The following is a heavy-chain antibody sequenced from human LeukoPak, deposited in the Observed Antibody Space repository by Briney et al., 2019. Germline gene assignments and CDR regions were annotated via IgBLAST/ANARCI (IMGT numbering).Heavy chain of an antibody. V-gene: IGHV3-11*05. D-gene: IGHD6-6*01. Sequence: GGSLRLSCAASGFIFSYYYMSWIRQAPGEGLEWVAYVNTNRGYRSFADCLQGRFINSRDNAKNSLYLQMNRLRGEDTAVYFCARALRVRFEKQLVNRAEGGYYYAMEVWGQGTTVTVSS. J-gene: IGHJ6*02. CDR2: VNTNRGYR. CDR3: ARALRVRFEKQLVNRAEGGYYYAMEV. CDR1: GFIFSYYY.